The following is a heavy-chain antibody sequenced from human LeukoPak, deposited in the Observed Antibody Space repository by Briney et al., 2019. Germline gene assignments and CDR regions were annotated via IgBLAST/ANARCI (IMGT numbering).Heavy chain of an antibody. V-gene: IGHV3-23*01. J-gene: IGHJ3*01. Sequence: GGSLRLSCAASGFTFSSFAVTCVRQAPGKGLEWFAAISGTGAETYYADSVKGRFTVFRDNFKNTLYLQMNSLRAEDTAIYYCATDPNGDYIGAFDFWGQGTMVTVSS. CDR2: ISGTGAET. CDR3: ATDPNGDYIGAFDF. D-gene: IGHD4-17*01. CDR1: GFTFSSFA.